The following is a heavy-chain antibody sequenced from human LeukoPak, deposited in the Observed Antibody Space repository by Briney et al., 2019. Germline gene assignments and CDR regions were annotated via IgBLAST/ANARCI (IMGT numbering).Heavy chain of an antibody. D-gene: IGHD6-6*01. CDR1: GYIFTSYS. V-gene: IGHV1-18*01. CDR3: ARTTSIAARPDGRWFDP. Sequence: GASVKVSCKASGYIFTSYSINWVRQAPGQGLEWMAWISGYNGNTNYAQKFHGRVAVTRDTSTSTAYMELRSLRSDDTAVYFCARTTSIAARPDGRWFDPWGQGTLVTVSS. CDR2: ISGYNGNT. J-gene: IGHJ5*02.